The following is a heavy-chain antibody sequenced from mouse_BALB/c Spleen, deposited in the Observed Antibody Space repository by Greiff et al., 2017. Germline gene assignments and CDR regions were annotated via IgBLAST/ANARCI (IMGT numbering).Heavy chain of an antibody. V-gene: IGHV5-6-5*01. D-gene: IGHD1-1*01. CDR2: ISSGGST. J-gene: IGHJ4*01. Sequence: EVMLVESGGGLVKPGGSLKLSCAASGFSFSSYAMSWVRQTPEKRLEWVASISSGGSTYYPDSVKGRFTISRDNARNILYLQMSSLRSEDTAMYYCAKEEAITTGVPYEAMDYWGQGTSVTVSS. CDR3: AKEEAITTGVPYEAMDY. CDR1: GFSFSSYA.